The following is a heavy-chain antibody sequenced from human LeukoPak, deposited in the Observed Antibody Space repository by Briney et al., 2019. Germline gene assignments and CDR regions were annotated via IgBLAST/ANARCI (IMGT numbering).Heavy chain of an antibody. CDR2: IYTSGST. CDR1: GGSISSYY. CDR3: ARSRDIRYCSSTSCYWDY. Sequence: PSETLSLTCTVSGGSISSYYWSWIRQPAGKGLEWIGRIYTSGSTNYNPSLKSRVTMSVDTSKNQFSLKLSSVTAADTAVYYCARSRDIRYCSSTSCYWDYWGQGTLVTVSS. V-gene: IGHV4-4*07. J-gene: IGHJ4*02. D-gene: IGHD2-2*01.